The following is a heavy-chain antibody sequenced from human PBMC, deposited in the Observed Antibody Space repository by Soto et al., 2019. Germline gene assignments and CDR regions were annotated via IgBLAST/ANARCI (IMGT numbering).Heavy chain of an antibody. D-gene: IGHD5-12*01. V-gene: IGHV1-69*01. Sequence: QVQLVQSGAEVKKPGSSVKVSCKASGGTFSSYAISWVRQAPGQGLEWMGGIIPIFGTANYAQKFQGRGTITADESTSTAYMELSSLRSEVTAVYYCARVRGGYSCYDSAYFDYWGQGTLVTVSS. CDR1: GGTFSSYA. CDR3: ARVRGGYSCYDSAYFDY. CDR2: IIPIFGTA. J-gene: IGHJ4*02.